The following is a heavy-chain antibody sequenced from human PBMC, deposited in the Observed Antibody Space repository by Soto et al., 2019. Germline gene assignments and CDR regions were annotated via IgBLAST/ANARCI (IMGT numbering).Heavy chain of an antibody. Sequence: SETLSLTCTVSGGSLSSYYWSWIRQPPGKGLEWIGYIYYSGSTNYNPSLKSRVTISVDTSKNQFSLKLSSVTAADTAVYYCARGDRKYYFDYWGQGTLVTSPQ. V-gene: IGHV4-59*01. CDR1: GGSLSSYY. J-gene: IGHJ4*02. CDR3: ARGDRKYYFDY. CDR2: IYYSGST.